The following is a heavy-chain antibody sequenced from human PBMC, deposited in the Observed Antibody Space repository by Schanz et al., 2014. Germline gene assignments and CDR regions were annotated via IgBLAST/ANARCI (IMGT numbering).Heavy chain of an antibody. CDR1: GFTVNTNY. CDR3: ATPPPAYTTNWYTYSFVY. V-gene: IGHV3-23*04. CDR2: ISANGGST. D-gene: IGHD3-16*01. Sequence: EVQLVESGGGLVKPGGSLRLSCAVSGFTVNTNYMTWVRQAPGKGLECVSGISANGGSTHYADSVKGRFTISRDNSKNTLYLQMNSLGVEDTAVYYCATPPPAYTTNWYTYSFVYWGQGTLVTVSS. J-gene: IGHJ4*02.